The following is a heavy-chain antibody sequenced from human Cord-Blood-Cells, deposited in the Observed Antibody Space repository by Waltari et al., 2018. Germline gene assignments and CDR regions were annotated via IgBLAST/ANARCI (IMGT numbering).Heavy chain of an antibody. Sequence: QLQLQESGPGLVKPSETLSLTCTGSGGSISSSSYYWGWIRQPPGKGLEWIGSIYYSGSTYYNPSLKSRVTISVDTSKNQFSLKLSSVTAADTAVYYCVRHPSGSSSWYYFDYWGQGTLVTVSS. D-gene: IGHD6-13*01. CDR1: GGSISSSSYY. V-gene: IGHV4-39*01. J-gene: IGHJ4*02. CDR2: IYYSGST. CDR3: VRHPSGSSSWYYFDY.